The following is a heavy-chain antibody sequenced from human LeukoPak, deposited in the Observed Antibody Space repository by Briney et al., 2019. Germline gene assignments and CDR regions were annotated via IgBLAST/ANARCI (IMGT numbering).Heavy chain of an antibody. CDR3: AVLMRHYGIDV. CDR2: INYDGHT. J-gene: IGHJ6*02. CDR1: GGSLSGNY. D-gene: IGHD3-9*01. V-gene: IGHV4-34*01. Sequence: SETLSLTCAVHGGSLSGNYWNWIRQTPGKGPEWLGDINYDGHTNYNPSLESRLTISVDSSKNHFALTLRSLTAADAAVYYCAVLMRHYGIDVWGQGTTVTVSS.